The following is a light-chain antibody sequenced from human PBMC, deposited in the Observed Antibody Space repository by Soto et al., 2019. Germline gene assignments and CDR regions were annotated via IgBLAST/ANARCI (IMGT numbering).Light chain of an antibody. CDR1: SSDVGAYNY. CDR3: SSHLSSSTLV. Sequence: QSVLTQPASVSGSPGQSITISCTGTSSDVGAYNYVSWYQQHPGTAPKLMIYEVSNRPSGVSNRFSVYKSGNTASLTISGLQAEDEADYYCSSHLSSSTLVFGGGTKLTVL. CDR2: EVS. J-gene: IGLJ2*01. V-gene: IGLV2-14*01.